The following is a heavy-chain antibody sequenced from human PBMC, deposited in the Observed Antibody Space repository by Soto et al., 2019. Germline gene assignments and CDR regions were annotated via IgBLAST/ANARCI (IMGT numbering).Heavy chain of an antibody. J-gene: IGHJ4*02. D-gene: IGHD2-21*01. CDR2: IYYSGST. CDR3: ARLRWPHILIDY. Sequence: SETLSLTCTVSGGSISSGGYYWSWIRQHPGKGLEWIGYIYYSGSTYYNPSLKSRVTISVDTSKNQFSLKLSSVTAADTAVYYCARLRWPHILIDYWGQGTLVTVSS. CDR1: GGSISSGGYY. V-gene: IGHV4-31*03.